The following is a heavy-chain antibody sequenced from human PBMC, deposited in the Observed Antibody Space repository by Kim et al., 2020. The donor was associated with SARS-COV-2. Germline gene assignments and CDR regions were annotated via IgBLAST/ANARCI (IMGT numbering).Heavy chain of an antibody. CDR2: IYYSGST. D-gene: IGHD2-2*02. Sequence: SETLSLTCTVSGGSISSSSYYWGWIRQPPGKGLEWIGSIYYSGSTYYNPSLKSRVTISVDTSKNQFSLKLSSVTAADTAVYYCARQGSYCSSTSCYKYY. J-gene: IGHJ6*01. V-gene: IGHV4-39*01. CDR1: GGSISSSSYY. CDR3: ARQGSYCSSTSCYKYY.